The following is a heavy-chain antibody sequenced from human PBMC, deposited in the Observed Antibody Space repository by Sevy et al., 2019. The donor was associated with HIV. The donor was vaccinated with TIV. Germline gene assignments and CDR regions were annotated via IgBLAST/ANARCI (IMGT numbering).Heavy chain of an antibody. Sequence: GGSLRLSCAPSGFTFSSYAMHWVRQAPGKGLEWVAVISYDGSNKYYADSVNGRFTISRDNSKNTLYLQMNSLRAEDTAVYYCARDRGITMVRGVITHYMDVWGKGTTVTVSS. V-gene: IGHV3-30-3*01. J-gene: IGHJ6*03. CDR2: ISYDGSNK. D-gene: IGHD3-10*01. CDR3: ARDRGITMVRGVITHYMDV. CDR1: GFTFSSYA.